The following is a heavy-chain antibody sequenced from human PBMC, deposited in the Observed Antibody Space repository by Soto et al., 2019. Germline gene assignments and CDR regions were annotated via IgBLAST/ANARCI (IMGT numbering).Heavy chain of an antibody. CDR3: ARAYYYGSGSYYTDY. V-gene: IGHV3-74*01. D-gene: IGHD3-10*01. CDR1: GFTFSTYW. J-gene: IGHJ4*02. Sequence: GGSLRLSCAASGFTFSTYWMHWVRQAPGKGLVWVSRIKNDGSGTYYVDSVEGRFTISRDNAKNTLYLQMNSLRAEDTAVYYCARAYYYGSGSYYTDYWGQGTLVTVSS. CDR2: IKNDGSGT.